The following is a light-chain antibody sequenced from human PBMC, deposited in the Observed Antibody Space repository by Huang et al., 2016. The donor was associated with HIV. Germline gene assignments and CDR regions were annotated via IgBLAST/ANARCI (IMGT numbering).Light chain of an antibody. CDR2: WAS. V-gene: IGKV4-1*01. CDR3: QQYYSLPQT. Sequence: DILMTQSPDSLAVSLGRRATINWRSSQVLFFSSNSKPYLAWFQQKPGLAPRLLIYWASGVGSGVPDRFNGGGSGTEFTHTISSLETEDAAVYYCQQYYSLPQTFGRGTKVEIK. CDR1: QVLFFSSNSKPY. J-gene: IGKJ1*01.